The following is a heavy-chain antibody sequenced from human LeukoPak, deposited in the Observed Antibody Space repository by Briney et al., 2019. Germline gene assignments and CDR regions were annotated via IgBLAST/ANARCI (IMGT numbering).Heavy chain of an antibody. CDR2: ITNNGGST. CDR1: GFTFSSYA. CDR3: ARESGSYTGAHYYDSSGYYYAYRGTDCGMDV. D-gene: IGHD3-22*01. Sequence: PGGSLRLSCSASGFTFSSYAMHWVRQAPGKGLEYVSGITNNGGSTYYADSVKGRFTISRDNSKNTLFLQMSSLRAEDTAVYYCARESGSYTGAHYYDSSGYYYAYRGTDCGMDVWGQGTTVTVSS. V-gene: IGHV3-64D*06. J-gene: IGHJ6*02.